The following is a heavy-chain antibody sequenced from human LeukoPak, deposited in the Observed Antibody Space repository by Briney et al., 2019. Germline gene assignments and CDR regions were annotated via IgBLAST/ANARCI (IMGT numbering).Heavy chain of an antibody. Sequence: GGSLRLSCAASGFTFSSYWMSWVRQAPGKGLEWVANIKQDGSEKYYVDSVKGRFTISRDNAKNSLYLQMNSLRAEDTAVYYCATGYSYGPVTMGVFFDYWGQGTLVTVSS. J-gene: IGHJ4*02. CDR1: GFTFSSYW. V-gene: IGHV3-7*01. CDR2: IKQDGSEK. D-gene: IGHD5-18*01. CDR3: ATGYSYGPVTMGVFFDY.